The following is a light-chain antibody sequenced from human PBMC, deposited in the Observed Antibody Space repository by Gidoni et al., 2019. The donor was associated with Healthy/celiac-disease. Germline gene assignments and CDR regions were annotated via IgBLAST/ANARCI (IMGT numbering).Light chain of an antibody. CDR1: QDISNY. V-gene: IGKV1-33*01. CDR3: QQYDNLPRT. CDR2: DAS. Sequence: DIQMIQSPSSLSASVGDRVTITCQASQDISNYLNWYQQKPGKAPKLLIYDASNLETGVPSRFSGSGSGTDFTFTISSLQPEDIATYYCQQYDNLPRTFGGGTKVEIK. J-gene: IGKJ4*01.